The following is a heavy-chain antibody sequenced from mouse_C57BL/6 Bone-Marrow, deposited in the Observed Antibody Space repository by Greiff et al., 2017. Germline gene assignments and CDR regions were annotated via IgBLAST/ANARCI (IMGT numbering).Heavy chain of an antibody. V-gene: IGHV14-2*01. CDR2: IDPEDGET. CDR3: ARSSPRLYYGNYEFAY. J-gene: IGHJ3*01. Sequence: VQLKESGAELVKPGASVKLSCTASGFNIKDYYMHWVKQRTEQGLEWIGRIDPEDGETKYAPKFQGKATITADTSSNTAYLQISSLNSDDTAVYYGARSSPRLYYGNYEFAYWGQGTLVTVSA. CDR1: GFNIKDYY. D-gene: IGHD2-1*01.